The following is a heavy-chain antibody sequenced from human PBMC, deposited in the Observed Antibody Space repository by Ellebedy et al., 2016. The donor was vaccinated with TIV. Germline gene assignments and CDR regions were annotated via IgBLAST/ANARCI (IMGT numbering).Heavy chain of an antibody. CDR1: GFTFNSHS. J-gene: IGHJ4*02. D-gene: IGHD4-17*01. CDR3: AKPARTDATDF. Sequence: GGSLRLXXAATGFTFNSHSMNWVRQAPGKGLEWVSYISSSSSGIYYAESVKGRFTISRDNAKNSLYLQMNGLRAEDTAIYYCAKPARTDATDFWGQGTLVTVSS. V-gene: IGHV3-48*04. CDR2: ISSSSSGI.